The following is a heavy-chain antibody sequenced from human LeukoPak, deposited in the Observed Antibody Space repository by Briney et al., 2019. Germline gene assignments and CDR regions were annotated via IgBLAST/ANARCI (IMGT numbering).Heavy chain of an antibody. D-gene: IGHD5-12*01. J-gene: IGHJ4*02. Sequence: GGSLRLSCAASGFTFDDYGMSWVRQAPGKGLEWVSGINWNGGSTGYADSVKGRFTISRDNAKNSLYLQMNSLRGEDTALYYCARGGYSGYDYDSLIDYWGQGTLVTVSS. CDR1: GFTFDDYG. CDR3: ARGGYSGYDYDSLIDY. CDR2: INWNGGST. V-gene: IGHV3-20*04.